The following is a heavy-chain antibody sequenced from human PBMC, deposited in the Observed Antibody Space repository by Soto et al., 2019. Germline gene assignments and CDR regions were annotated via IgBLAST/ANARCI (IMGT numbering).Heavy chain of an antibody. CDR1: GFTFSSYA. D-gene: IGHD3-10*01. J-gene: IGHJ2*01. Sequence: EVQLLESGGGLVQPGGFLRLSCAASGFTFSSYAMSWVRQAPGKGLEWVSAISGSGGSTYYADSVKGRFTISRDNSKNTLYLQMNSLRAEDTAVYYCAKEITMVRGVIISWYFDLWGRGTLVTVSS. CDR2: ISGSGGST. V-gene: IGHV3-23*01. CDR3: AKEITMVRGVIISWYFDL.